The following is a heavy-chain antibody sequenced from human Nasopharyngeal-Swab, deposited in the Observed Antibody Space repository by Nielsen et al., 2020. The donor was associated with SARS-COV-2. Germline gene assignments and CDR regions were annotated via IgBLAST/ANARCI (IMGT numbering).Heavy chain of an antibody. D-gene: IGHD3-9*01. CDR2: IIPIFGTA. Sequence: SVKVSCKASGGTFSSYAISWVRQAPGQGLEWMGGIIPIFGTANYAQKFQGRVTITADKSTSTAYMELSSLRSEDTAVYYCARTAFYYDILTGYYPTYYYYYMDVGGKGTTVPSP. J-gene: IGHJ6*03. CDR3: ARTAFYYDILTGYYPTYYYYYMDV. CDR1: GGTFSSYA. V-gene: IGHV1-69*06.